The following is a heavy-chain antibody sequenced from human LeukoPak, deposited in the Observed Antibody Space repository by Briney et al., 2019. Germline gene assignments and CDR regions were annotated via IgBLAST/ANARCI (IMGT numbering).Heavy chain of an antibody. Sequence: PGGSLRLSCAASGFTFDDYAMHWVRQAPGKGLEWVSGISWNSGSIGYADSVKGRFTISRDSAKNSLYLQMNSLRAEDMALYYCAKDLGAAPAYDAFDIWGQGTMVTVSS. CDR1: GFTFDDYA. CDR3: AKDLGAAPAYDAFDI. V-gene: IGHV3-9*03. J-gene: IGHJ3*02. D-gene: IGHD2-15*01. CDR2: ISWNSGSI.